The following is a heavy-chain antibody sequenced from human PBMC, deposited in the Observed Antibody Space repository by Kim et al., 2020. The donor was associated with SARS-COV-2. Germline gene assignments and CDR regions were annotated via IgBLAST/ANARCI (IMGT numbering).Heavy chain of an antibody. V-gene: IGHV4-59*11. J-gene: IGHJ4*02. D-gene: IGHD3-3*01. CDR1: GGSLSFHY. CDR2: IYYTGDA. Sequence: SETLSLTCAISGGSLSFHYWSWVRQPPGGRLEWIGYIYYTGDATYNPSLKSRVTISMDTSKKEFSLKLTPVTAADTAVYYCASTDDERAFEYWGQGILVTV. CDR3: ASTDDERAFEY.